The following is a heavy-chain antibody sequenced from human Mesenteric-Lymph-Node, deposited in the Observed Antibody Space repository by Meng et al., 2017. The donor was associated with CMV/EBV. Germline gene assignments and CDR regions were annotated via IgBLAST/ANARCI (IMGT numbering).Heavy chain of an antibody. CDR1: GGTLSNYG. Sequence: SVKVSCKASGGTLSNYGITWVRQAPGQGLEWMGGIIPLFGTTNYAQKFQGRVTIITDESTSTAYMELSSLTSEDTAVYYCARSGSGIFGHFDHWGQGTLVTVSS. CDR2: IIPLFGTT. V-gene: IGHV1-69*05. D-gene: IGHD3-10*01. J-gene: IGHJ4*02. CDR3: ARSGSGIFGHFDH.